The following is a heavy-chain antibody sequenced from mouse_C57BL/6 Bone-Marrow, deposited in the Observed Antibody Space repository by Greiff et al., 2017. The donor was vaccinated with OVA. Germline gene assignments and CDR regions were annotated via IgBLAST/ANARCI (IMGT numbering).Heavy chain of an antibody. CDR1: GYSITSGYY. Sequence: EVKVEESGPGLVKPSQSLSLTCSVTGYSITSGYYWNWIRQFPGNKLEWMGYISYDGSNNYNPSLKNRISITRDTSKNQFFLKLNSVTTEDTATYYCARRENDYALFAYWGQGTLVTVSA. CDR2: ISYDGSN. V-gene: IGHV3-6*01. J-gene: IGHJ3*01. CDR3: ARRENDYALFAY. D-gene: IGHD2-4*01.